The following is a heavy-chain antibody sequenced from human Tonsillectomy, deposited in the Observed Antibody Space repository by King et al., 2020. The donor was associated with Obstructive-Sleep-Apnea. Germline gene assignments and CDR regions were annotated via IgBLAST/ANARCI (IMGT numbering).Heavy chain of an antibody. CDR1: GFTFDDYA. Sequence: DVQLVESGRGLVQPGRSLRLSYAASGFTFDDYAMHWVRQAPGKGLEWVSGISWNSGSIGYADSVKGRFTISRDNAKNSLYLQMNSLRAEDTALYYCAKDKEAAAGTGFDYWGQGTLVTVSS. CDR2: ISWNSGSI. D-gene: IGHD6-13*01. V-gene: IGHV3-9*01. CDR3: AKDKEAAAGTGFDY. J-gene: IGHJ4*02.